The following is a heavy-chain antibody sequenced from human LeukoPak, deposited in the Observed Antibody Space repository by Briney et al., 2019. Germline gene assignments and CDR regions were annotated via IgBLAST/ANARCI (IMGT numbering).Heavy chain of an antibody. CDR3: ARARGAGVRGVPLFDY. V-gene: IGHV1-69*01. Sequence: ASVKVSCKASGGTFSSYAIRWVRQAPGQGLEWMGGIIPIFGTANYAQKFQGRVTITADESTSTAYMELSSLRSEDTAVYCCARARGAGVRGVPLFDYWGQGTLVTVSS. CDR2: IIPIFGTA. J-gene: IGHJ4*02. D-gene: IGHD3-10*01. CDR1: GGTFSSYA.